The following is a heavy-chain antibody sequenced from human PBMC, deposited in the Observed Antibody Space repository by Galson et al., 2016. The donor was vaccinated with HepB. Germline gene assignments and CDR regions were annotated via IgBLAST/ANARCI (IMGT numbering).Heavy chain of an antibody. Sequence: SLRLSCAASGFSFSSYAVHWVRQAPGKGLEWVAVISYDGSRKDYADSVKGRFTISRDNSKSTLNLQMNSLRPEDSAVYYCARVMYDLRDYYHYCGMDVWGQGTTVTVSS. V-gene: IGHV3-30*04. J-gene: IGHJ6*02. D-gene: IGHD3-3*01. CDR3: ARVMYDLRDYYHYCGMDV. CDR1: GFSFSSYA. CDR2: ISYDGSRK.